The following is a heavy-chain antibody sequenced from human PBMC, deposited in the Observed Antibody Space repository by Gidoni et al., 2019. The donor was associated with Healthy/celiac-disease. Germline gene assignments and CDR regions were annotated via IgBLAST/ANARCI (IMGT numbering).Heavy chain of an antibody. D-gene: IGHD1-7*01. Sequence: QVQLQQWGAGLLKPSDTLSLSCAVSVESFIGYYWSWIRQPPGKGLEWIGEINHSGSTNYHPSLKSRVTISVDTSKNKFSLKLSSVTAADTAVDYCARGGTPGQLRTFGYWGQGTLVTVSS. J-gene: IGHJ4*02. CDR3: ARGGTPGQLRTFGY. V-gene: IGHV4-34*01. CDR1: VESFIGYY. CDR2: INHSGST.